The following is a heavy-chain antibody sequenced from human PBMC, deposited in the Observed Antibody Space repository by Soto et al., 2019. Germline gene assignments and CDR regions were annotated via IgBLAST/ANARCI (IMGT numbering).Heavy chain of an antibody. CDR1: GYTCNTFG. CDR2: ISPYSGNT. CDR3: ARDRATTVTKISPDY. D-gene: IGHD4-17*01. J-gene: IGHJ4*02. V-gene: IGHV1-18*04. Sequence: QVQLVQSGAEVKKPGASVKVSCTASGYTCNTFGISWVRQAPGQGLEWMGWISPYSGNTNYAQRLQSRISMTTDTSTTTAYMELRGLKSDDTALYFCARDRATTVTKISPDYWGQGTLVTVSS.